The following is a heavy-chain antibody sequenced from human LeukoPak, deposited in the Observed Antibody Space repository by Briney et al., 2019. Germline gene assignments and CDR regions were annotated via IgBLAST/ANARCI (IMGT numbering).Heavy chain of an antibody. CDR3: AKEACGGSCSSDYFDY. CDR2: ISYDGSTK. Sequence: GGSLRLSCAASGFIFSSYRLHWVRQAPGKGLEWVAVISYDGSTKYYADSVKGRLTISRDNSRNTLYLQMNSLRAEDTAVYYCAKEACGGSCSSDYFDYWGQGTLVTVSS. J-gene: IGHJ4*02. V-gene: IGHV3-30*18. D-gene: IGHD2-15*01. CDR1: GFIFSSYR.